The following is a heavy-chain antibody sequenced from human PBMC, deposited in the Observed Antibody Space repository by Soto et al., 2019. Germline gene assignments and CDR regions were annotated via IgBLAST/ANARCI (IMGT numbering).Heavy chain of an antibody. CDR2: ITSGGTVF. Sequence: GGSLRLSCAASGFNVGDYEMNWVRQAPGKGLEWISMITSGGTVFYYADSGRGRFAISRGDTENSLHLQMNSLRVEDTAMYYCARGRYALGVWGQGTTVTVSS. CDR1: GFNVGDYE. D-gene: IGHD3-9*01. CDR3: ARGRYALGV. V-gene: IGHV3-48*03. J-gene: IGHJ6*02.